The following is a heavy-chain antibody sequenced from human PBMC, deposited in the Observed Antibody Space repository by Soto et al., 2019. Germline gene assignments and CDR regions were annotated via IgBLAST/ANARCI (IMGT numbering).Heavy chain of an antibody. CDR3: AKDPTNCSGGSRYSGWFDP. CDR2: ISYDGSNK. Sequence: QVQLVESGGGVVQPGRSLRLSCAASGFTFSSYGMHWVRQAPGKGLEWVAGISYDGSNKYYADPVKGRFTISRDNSKNKPYLQMNSLRAEDTAVYYCAKDPTNCSGGSRYSGWFDPWGQGTLVTVSS. CDR1: GFTFSSYG. V-gene: IGHV3-30*18. J-gene: IGHJ5*02. D-gene: IGHD2-15*01.